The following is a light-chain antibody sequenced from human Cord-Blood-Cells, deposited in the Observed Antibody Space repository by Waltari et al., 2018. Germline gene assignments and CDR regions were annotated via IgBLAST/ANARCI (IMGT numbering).Light chain of an antibody. Sequence: SYELTQPPSVSVSPGQTARITCSGDALPKKYASWYQQKSGQAPVLVIYEDSKRPSGIPERFSGSGSGTMATLTISGAQVEDEADYYCYSTDSSGNHRVFGGGTKLTVL. CDR1: ALPKKY. CDR3: YSTDSSGNHRV. V-gene: IGLV3-10*01. CDR2: EDS. J-gene: IGLJ2*01.